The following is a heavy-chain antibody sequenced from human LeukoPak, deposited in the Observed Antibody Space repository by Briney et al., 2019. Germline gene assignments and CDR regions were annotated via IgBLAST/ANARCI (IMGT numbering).Heavy chain of an antibody. CDR2: IYYSGST. Sequence: SETLSLTCTVSGGSISSYYWSWIRQPPGKGLEWIGSIYYSGSTYYNPSLKSRVTISVDTSKNQFSLKLSSVTAADTAVYYCARGVSAVAGLDYWGQGTLVTVSS. CDR1: GGSISSYY. D-gene: IGHD6-19*01. CDR3: ARGVSAVAGLDY. J-gene: IGHJ4*02. V-gene: IGHV4-59*12.